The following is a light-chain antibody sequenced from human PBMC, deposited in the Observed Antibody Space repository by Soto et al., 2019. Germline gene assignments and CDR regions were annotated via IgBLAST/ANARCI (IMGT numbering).Light chain of an antibody. V-gene: IGKV3-20*01. Sequence: EVGLTQSPGTLSLCPGERATLSCRASQSVSSSYLAWYQQKPGQAPRLLIYGASSRATGIPDRFSGSGSGTDFTLTISRLEPDDFAVYYCQQYGSSGTFGQGTKLDIK. CDR3: QQYGSSGT. J-gene: IGKJ1*01. CDR2: GAS. CDR1: QSVSSSY.